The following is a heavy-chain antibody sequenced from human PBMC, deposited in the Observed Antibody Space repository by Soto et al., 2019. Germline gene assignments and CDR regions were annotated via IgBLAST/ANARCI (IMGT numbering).Heavy chain of an antibody. D-gene: IGHD2-21*02. V-gene: IGHV4-61*01. Sequence: SETLSLTCTVSGGSVSSGSYYWSWIRQPPGKGLEWIGYIYFSGSTNYNPSLKSRVTISVDTSISTAYMELSRLRSDDTAVYYCRVTGVSEVDYWGQGTLVTVSS. CDR3: RVTGVSEVDY. J-gene: IGHJ4*02. CDR1: GGSVSSGSYY. CDR2: IYFSGST.